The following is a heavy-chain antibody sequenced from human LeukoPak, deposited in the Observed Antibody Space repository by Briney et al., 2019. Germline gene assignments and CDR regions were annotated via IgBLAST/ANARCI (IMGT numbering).Heavy chain of an antibody. Sequence: GGSLRLSCAASGFTFSSYEMNWVRQAPGKGLEWVSYISSSGSTIYYADSVKGRFTISRDNAENSLYLQMNSLRAEDTAVYYCARDLSGYDYFDYWGQGTLVTVSS. D-gene: IGHD5-12*01. J-gene: IGHJ4*02. V-gene: IGHV3-48*03. CDR2: ISSSGSTI. CDR1: GFTFSSYE. CDR3: ARDLSGYDYFDY.